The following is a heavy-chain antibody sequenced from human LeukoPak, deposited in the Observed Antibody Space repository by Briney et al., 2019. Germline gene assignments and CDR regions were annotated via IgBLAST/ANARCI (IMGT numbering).Heavy chain of an antibody. V-gene: IGHV3-23*01. Sequence: GGSLRLSCTASGFTFRTYAMSWVRQAPGKGLEWVSSISNSASSTYYADSVKGRFTISRDNSKNRLYLQMDSLRADDTAVYYCATRSTPGGYSYGYNYWGQGTLVTVSS. CDR1: GFTFRTYA. CDR3: ATRSTPGGYSYGYNY. CDR2: ISNSASST. J-gene: IGHJ4*02. D-gene: IGHD5-18*01.